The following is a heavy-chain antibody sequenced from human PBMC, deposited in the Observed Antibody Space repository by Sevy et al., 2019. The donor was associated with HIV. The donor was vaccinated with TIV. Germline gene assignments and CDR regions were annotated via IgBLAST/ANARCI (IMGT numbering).Heavy chain of an antibody. J-gene: IGHJ5*02. D-gene: IGHD2-21*01. Sequence: ASVKVSCKTSGYTFANYYMHWVRQAPGQGLEWMGLMAPSGGTRSYAQKFQGRVTMTRDTSTSTVNMELSSLRSDDTALYYCVRADCGGDCSPHWFDPWGQGTLVTVSS. CDR3: VRADCGGDCSPHWFDP. V-gene: IGHV1-46*01. CDR1: GYTFANYY. CDR2: MAPSGGTR.